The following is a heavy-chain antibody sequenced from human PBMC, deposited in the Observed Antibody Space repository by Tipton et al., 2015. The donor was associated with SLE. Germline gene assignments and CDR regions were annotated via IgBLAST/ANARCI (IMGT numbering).Heavy chain of an antibody. CDR3: ARESSGYGEDYYYYYYMDV. D-gene: IGHD5-12*01. CDR1: GGSISSHY. J-gene: IGHJ6*03. Sequence: TLSLTCTVSGGSISSHYWSWIRQPPGKGLEWIGYIYYSGSTNYNPSLESRVTISVDTSKNQFSLKLSSVTAADTAVYYCARESSGYGEDYYYYYYMDVWGKGTTVTVSS. CDR2: IYYSGST. V-gene: IGHV4-59*11.